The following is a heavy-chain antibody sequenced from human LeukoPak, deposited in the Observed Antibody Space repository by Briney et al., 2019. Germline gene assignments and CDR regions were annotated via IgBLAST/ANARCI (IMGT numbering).Heavy chain of an antibody. Sequence: SETLSLTCAVYGGSFSGYYWSWIRQPPGKGLEWIGEINHSGSTNYNPSLKSRVTISVDTSKNQFSLKLSSVTAADTAVYYCARDLPKYYYDRYFDYWVQGTLVTVSS. D-gene: IGHD3-22*01. J-gene: IGHJ4*02. CDR2: INHSGST. V-gene: IGHV4-34*01. CDR1: GGSFSGYY. CDR3: ARDLPKYYYDRYFDY.